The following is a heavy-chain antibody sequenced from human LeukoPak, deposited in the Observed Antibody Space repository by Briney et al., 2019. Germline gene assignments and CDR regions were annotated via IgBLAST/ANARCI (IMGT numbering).Heavy chain of an antibody. D-gene: IGHD3-10*01. CDR3: ARDGHGSGILPDV. V-gene: IGHV3-48*04. J-gene: IGHJ6*02. Sequence: GGSLRLSCEASGFTFSTYSMNWVRQAPGKGLEWVSYINDRSSAMFYADSVKGRFTISRDNAKSSLYLQMNSLRAEDTAVYYCARDGHGSGILPDVWGRGTTVTVSS. CDR2: INDRSSAM. CDR1: GFTFSTYS.